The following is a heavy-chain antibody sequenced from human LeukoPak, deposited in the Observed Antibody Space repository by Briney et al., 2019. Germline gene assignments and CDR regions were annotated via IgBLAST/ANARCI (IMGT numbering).Heavy chain of an antibody. CDR1: GGSFSGYY. Sequence: PSETLSLTCAVYGGSFSGYYWSWIRQPPGKGLEWIGEINHSGSTNYNPSLKSRVTISVDTSKNQFSLKLSFVTAADTAVYYCARGRTYYYDSSGPHYYYYMDVWGKGTTVTVSS. V-gene: IGHV4-34*01. CDR2: INHSGST. D-gene: IGHD3-22*01. J-gene: IGHJ6*03. CDR3: ARGRTYYYDSSGPHYYYYMDV.